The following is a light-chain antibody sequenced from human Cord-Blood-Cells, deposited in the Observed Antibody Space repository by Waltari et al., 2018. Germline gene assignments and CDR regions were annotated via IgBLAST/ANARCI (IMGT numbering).Light chain of an antibody. CDR3: QKYGSSPVT. V-gene: IGKV3-20*01. CDR2: GAS. CDR1: QSVSSNY. Sequence: ETVLTQPPGTLSLSPGARANLSCRASQSVSSNYLDWYQQKPGQAPRLLIYGASSRATGIPDRFSGSGSGTDFTLTISRLEPEDFAVYYCQKYGSSPVTFGGGTKVEIK. J-gene: IGKJ4*02.